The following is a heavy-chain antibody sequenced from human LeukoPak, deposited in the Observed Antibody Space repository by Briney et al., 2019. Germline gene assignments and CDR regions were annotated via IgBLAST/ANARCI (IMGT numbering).Heavy chain of an antibody. CDR2: IYPGDSDT. Sequence: GESLKISXKCSGYSFSTYWIGWVRQMPGKGLEWMGIIYPGDSDTRYSPSFQGQVTISVDKSTSTAYLQWSSLKASDTAMYYCARRDRSGQYWFDPWAQGTLVTVSS. CDR3: ARRDRSGQYWFDP. J-gene: IGHJ5*02. V-gene: IGHV5-51*01. CDR1: GYSFSTYW.